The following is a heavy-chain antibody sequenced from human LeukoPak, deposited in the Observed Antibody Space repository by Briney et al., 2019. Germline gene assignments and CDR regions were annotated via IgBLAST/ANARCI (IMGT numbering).Heavy chain of an antibody. CDR2: VNPYNGKT. Sequence: ASVKVSCKASGYTFSNYGISWVRQAPGQGLEWMGWVNPYNGKTNYAQKFLGRVTMTTDTSTTTAYMDLSSLRSDDTALYYCARTIVTAPAGAFDIWGQGTMVNVSS. V-gene: IGHV1-18*01. D-gene: IGHD2-21*02. CDR1: GYTFSNYG. CDR3: ARTIVTAPAGAFDI. J-gene: IGHJ3*02.